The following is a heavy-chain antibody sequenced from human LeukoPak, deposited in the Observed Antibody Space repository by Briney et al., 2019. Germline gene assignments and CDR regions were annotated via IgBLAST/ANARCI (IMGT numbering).Heavy chain of an antibody. Sequence: SETLSPTCTVSGGSISSSSYHWGWIRQPPGKGLEWIGSIYYSGSTYYNPSLKSRVTISVDTSKNQLSLKLSSVTAADTAVYYCATQAYYYYYMDVWGKGTTVTVSS. V-gene: IGHV4-39*01. J-gene: IGHJ6*03. CDR3: ATQAYYYYYMDV. CDR2: IYYSGST. CDR1: GGSISSSSYH.